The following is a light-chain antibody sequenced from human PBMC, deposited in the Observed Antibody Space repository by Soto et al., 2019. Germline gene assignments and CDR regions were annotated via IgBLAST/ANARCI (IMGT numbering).Light chain of an antibody. Sequence: EIVLTQSPGTLSLSPGERATLSCRASQSVSSSYLAWYQQNPGQAPRLLIYGASSRATGIPDRFSGSGSATDFTLTISRLEPEDFAVDYCHQYESSPPTFGGGTKVEIK. V-gene: IGKV3-20*01. CDR1: QSVSSSY. J-gene: IGKJ4*01. CDR2: GAS. CDR3: HQYESSPPT.